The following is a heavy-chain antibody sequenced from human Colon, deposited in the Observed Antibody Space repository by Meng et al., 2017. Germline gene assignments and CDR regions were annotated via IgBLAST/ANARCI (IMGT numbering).Heavy chain of an antibody. Sequence: GESLKISCAASGFSLSDYWMNWVRQVPGKGLEWVSRISGDGGSVSYADSVRGRFTISRDISKNTLYLQINDLRADDTAVYYCASLSPPVTEKWIDPWGQGTLVTVSS. V-gene: IGHV3-74*01. CDR1: GFSLSDYW. CDR2: ISGDGGSV. D-gene: IGHD4-17*01. CDR3: ASLSPPVTEKWIDP. J-gene: IGHJ5*02.